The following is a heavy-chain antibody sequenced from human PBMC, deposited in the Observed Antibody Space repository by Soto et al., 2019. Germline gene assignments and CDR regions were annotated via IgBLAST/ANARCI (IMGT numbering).Heavy chain of an antibody. CDR1: GFSFSEYN. D-gene: IGHD3-22*01. CDR2: IPVCGSTI. V-gene: IGHV3-23*01. Sequence: LGGSLRLSCALSGFSFSEYNMDWARQAPLKGLEWVACIPVCGSTIYYADTVKGRFTASRDNSKNTLYLQMNGLRVEDTAVYYCAKGVKFYYDSAEGRFDPWGQAILVT. J-gene: IGHJ5*02. CDR3: AKGVKFYYDSAEGRFDP.